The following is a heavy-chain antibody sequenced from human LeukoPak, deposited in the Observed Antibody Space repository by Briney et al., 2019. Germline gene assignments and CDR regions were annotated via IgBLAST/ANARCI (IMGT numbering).Heavy chain of an antibody. CDR1: GYIFRNYG. J-gene: IGHJ6*02. CDR3: ARDPTANTIFGLRGYGMDV. Sequence: ASVEVSCKASGYIFRNYGITWVRQAPGQGLEWMGWISGHNGNTNYAQKFQGRVTMTTDTSTSTAYMELRSLRSDDTAVYYCARDPTANTIFGLRGYGMDVWGQGTTVSVSS. CDR2: ISGHNGNT. D-gene: IGHD3-3*01. V-gene: IGHV1-18*01.